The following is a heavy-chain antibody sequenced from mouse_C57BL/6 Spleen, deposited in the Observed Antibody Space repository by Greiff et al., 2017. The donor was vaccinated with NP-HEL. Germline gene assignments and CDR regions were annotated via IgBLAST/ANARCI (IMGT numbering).Heavy chain of an antibody. V-gene: IGHV1-82*01. J-gene: IGHJ1*03. CDR3: ARDRYFDV. Sequence: QVQLQQSGPELVKPGASVKLSCKASGYAFSSSWMNWVKQRPGKRLEWIGRICPGGGDTNYNGNVKGRATLTADKSSSTAYMQLSSLTSEDSAVYFCARDRYFDVWGTGTTVTVSS. CDR2: ICPGGGDT. CDR1: GYAFSSSW.